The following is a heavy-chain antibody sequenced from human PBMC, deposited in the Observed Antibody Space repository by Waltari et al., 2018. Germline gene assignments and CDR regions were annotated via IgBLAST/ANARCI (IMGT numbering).Heavy chain of an antibody. CDR1: GDSLTSTDC. Sequence: QLQLQESGPGLVQPSGTLSLPCTVSGDSLTSTDCWSWVRQPPRKGLEWVGQVLGAGKTNYNPSFACRVAVSLDTSINQFSLRVTSATAADTAVYYCARDRGRGLYLDSWGQGTLVTVSP. V-gene: IGHV4-4*02. D-gene: IGHD2-15*01. CDR2: VLGAGKT. CDR3: ARDRGRGLYLDS. J-gene: IGHJ4*02.